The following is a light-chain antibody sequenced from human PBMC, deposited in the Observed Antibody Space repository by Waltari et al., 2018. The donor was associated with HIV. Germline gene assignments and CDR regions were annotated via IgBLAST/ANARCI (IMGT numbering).Light chain of an antibody. Sequence: QSVLTQPPSVSGAPGQRVTISCTGRNSNIGASSDVHWYQQLPGTAPKLLIYSNTNRPSGVPDRFSGSKSGTSASLAITGLQAEDEADYYCQSYDSSLSCYVFGSGTKVTVL. CDR3: QSYDSSLSCYV. V-gene: IGLV1-40*01. CDR2: SNT. CDR1: NSNIGASSD. J-gene: IGLJ1*01.